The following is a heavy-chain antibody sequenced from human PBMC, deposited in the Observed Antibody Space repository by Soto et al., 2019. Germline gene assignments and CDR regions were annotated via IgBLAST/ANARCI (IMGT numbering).Heavy chain of an antibody. D-gene: IGHD3-10*01. CDR1: SISTYY. CDR3: TRKGFGEVHGLVEV. J-gene: IGHJ6*02. CDR2: IYYLGRT. V-gene: IGHV4-59*12. Sequence: SETLCLTCTVDSISTYYWNWIRQTPGKGLEWIGYIYYLGRTNYNRSLKSRVTISIDMSKNQFSLKLSSVTAADTAVYYCTRKGFGEVHGLVEVWGQGRTIT.